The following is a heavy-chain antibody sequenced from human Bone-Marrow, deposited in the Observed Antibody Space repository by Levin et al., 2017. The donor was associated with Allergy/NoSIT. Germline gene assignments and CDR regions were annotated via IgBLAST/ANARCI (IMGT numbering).Heavy chain of an antibody. J-gene: IGHJ4*02. Sequence: GGSLRLSCAASGFTFSSYWMHWVRQAPGKGLVWVSRINSDGSSTSYADSVKGRFTISRDNAKNTLYLQMNSLRAEDTAVYYCARGRFYSGYNAFDYWGQGTLVTVSS. CDR2: INSDGSST. CDR3: ARGRFYSGYNAFDY. CDR1: GFTFSSYW. V-gene: IGHV3-74*01. D-gene: IGHD5-12*01.